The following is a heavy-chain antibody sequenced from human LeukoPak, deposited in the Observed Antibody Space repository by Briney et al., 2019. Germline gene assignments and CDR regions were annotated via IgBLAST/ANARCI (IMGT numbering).Heavy chain of an antibody. CDR3: ASGGMLPYYYYYGMDV. J-gene: IGHJ6*02. CDR2: ISSSSSTI. Sequence: PGGPLRLSCAASGFTFRSYSMNWVRQAPGKGLEWVSYISSSSSTIYYADSVKGRFTISRDNAKNSLYLQMNSLRAEDTAVYYCASGGMLPYYYYYGMDVWGQGTTVTVSS. CDR1: GFTFRSYS. D-gene: IGHD2-8*01. V-gene: IGHV3-48*01.